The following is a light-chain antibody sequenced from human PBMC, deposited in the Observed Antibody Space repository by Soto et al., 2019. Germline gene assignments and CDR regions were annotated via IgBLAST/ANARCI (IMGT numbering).Light chain of an antibody. J-gene: IGKJ2*01. CDR2: AAT. CDR3: QQSYSTLYT. V-gene: IGKV1-39*01. CDR1: QNIRTY. Sequence: DIQLTQSPSSLSASVGDRVNITCRASQNIRTYLNWYQQKPGKAPTLLIYAATTLQSGVPSTFSGSASGTDFSLTISSLQPGDVATYYCQQSYSTLYTFGQGTK.